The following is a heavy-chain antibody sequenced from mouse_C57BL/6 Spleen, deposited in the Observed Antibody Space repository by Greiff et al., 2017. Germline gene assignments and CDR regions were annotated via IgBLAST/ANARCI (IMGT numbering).Heavy chain of an antibody. CDR2: IHPNSGST. CDR1: GYTFTSYW. CDR3: AREDYGSSYRYFDY. V-gene: IGHV1-64*01. J-gene: IGHJ2*01. D-gene: IGHD1-1*01. Sequence: VQLQQPGAELVKPGASVKLSCKASGYTFTSYWMHWVKQRPGQGLEWIGMIHPNSGSTNYNEKFKSKATLTVDKSSSTAYMQLSSLTSEDSAVYYCAREDYGSSYRYFDYWGQGTTLTVSS.